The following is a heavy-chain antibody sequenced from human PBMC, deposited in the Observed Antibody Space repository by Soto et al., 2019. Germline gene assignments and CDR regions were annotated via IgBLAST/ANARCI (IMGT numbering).Heavy chain of an antibody. V-gene: IGHV3-64D*06. D-gene: IGHD5-12*01. CDR3: VKDGNGHLLATIGY. Sequence: GFLGHSGSEHRRARRSYGLRSVRQPLGKGLGYVSAISRNGGSTYYADSVKGRFTVSRDNSKNTLYLRMSSLRAEDTTMYYCVKDGNGHLLATIGYWGQGTLDTGSS. J-gene: IGHJ4*02. CDR1: RRARRSYG. CDR2: ISRNGGST.